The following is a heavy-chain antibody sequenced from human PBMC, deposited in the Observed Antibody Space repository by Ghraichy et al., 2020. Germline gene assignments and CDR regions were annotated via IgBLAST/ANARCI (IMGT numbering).Heavy chain of an antibody. D-gene: IGHD3-22*01. J-gene: IGHJ2*01. CDR1: GGSISSYY. CDR3: ARLSPDSSERFSSWYFDL. Sequence: SETLSLTCTVSGGSISSYYWSWIRQPPGKGLEWIGYIYYSGSTNYNPSLKSRVTISVDTSKIQFSLKLSSVTAADTAVYYCARLSPDSSERFSSWYFDLLGRGTLVTVSS. CDR2: IYYSGST. V-gene: IGHV4-59*01.